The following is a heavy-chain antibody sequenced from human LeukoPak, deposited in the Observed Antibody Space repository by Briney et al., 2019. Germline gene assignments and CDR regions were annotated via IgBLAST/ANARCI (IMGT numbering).Heavy chain of an antibody. V-gene: IGHV4-39*07. J-gene: IGHJ4*02. CDR1: GGSISSSSYY. CDR2: IYYSGST. CDR3: ARVFIGYGAHLDY. D-gene: IGHD4-17*01. Sequence: SETLSLTCTVSGGSISSSSYYWGWIRQPPGTGLEWIGSIYYSGSTYYNPSLKSRVTISVDTSKNQSSLKLSSVTAADTAVYYCARVFIGYGAHLDYWGQGTLVTVSS.